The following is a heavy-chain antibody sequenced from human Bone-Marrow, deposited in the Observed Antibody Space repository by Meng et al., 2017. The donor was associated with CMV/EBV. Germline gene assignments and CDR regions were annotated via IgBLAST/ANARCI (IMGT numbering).Heavy chain of an antibody. Sequence: CKASGGTFSSYAISWVRQAPGQGLEWMGGIIPIFGTANYAQKCQGRVTITADKSTSTAYMELSSLRSEDTAVYYCARRRDGYNYLYYWGQGTLVTVSS. CDR3: ARRRDGYNYLYY. CDR2: IIPIFGTA. J-gene: IGHJ4*02. CDR1: GGTFSSYA. V-gene: IGHV1-69*06. D-gene: IGHD5-24*01.